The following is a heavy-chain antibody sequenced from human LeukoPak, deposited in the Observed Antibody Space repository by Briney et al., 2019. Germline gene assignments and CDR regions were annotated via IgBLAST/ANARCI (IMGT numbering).Heavy chain of an antibody. CDR1: GGSISSSNW. J-gene: IGHJ3*02. CDR2: IYHSGST. D-gene: IGHD1-1*01. V-gene: IGHV4-4*02. CDR3: ARRTTGTTYKNAFDI. Sequence: SETLSLTCAVTGGSISSSNWWSWVRQPPGKGLEWIGEIYHSGSTNYNPSLKSRVTISVDKSKNQFYLKLSSVTAADTAVYYCARRTTGTTYKNAFDIWGQGTMVTVSS.